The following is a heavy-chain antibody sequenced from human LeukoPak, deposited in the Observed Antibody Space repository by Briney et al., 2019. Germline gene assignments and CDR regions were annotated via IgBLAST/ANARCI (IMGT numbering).Heavy chain of an antibody. CDR1: GFTFRNYW. Sequence: PGGSLRLSCAGSGFTFRNYWINWVRQAPGKGLEWVANIKQDGIETNYVDSVKGRFSMSRDNAKNSAYLQMNSLRAEDTAVYYCARDLLRYLDQGAFDIWGQGTMVTVSS. CDR3: ARDLLRYLDQGAFDI. V-gene: IGHV3-7*01. D-gene: IGHD3-9*01. J-gene: IGHJ3*02. CDR2: IKQDGIET.